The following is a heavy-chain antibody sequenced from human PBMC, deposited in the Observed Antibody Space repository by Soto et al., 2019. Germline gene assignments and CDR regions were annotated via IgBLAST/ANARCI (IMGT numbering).Heavy chain of an antibody. CDR2: IIPIFGTA. J-gene: IGHJ6*02. CDR1: GGTFSSYA. D-gene: IGHD2-2*01. V-gene: IGHV1-69*01. Sequence: QVQLVQSGAEVKKPGSSVKVSCKASGGTFSSYAISWVRQAPGQGLEWMGGIIPIFGTANYAQKFQGRVTITADESTSTAYMELSSLRSEDTAVYYCATTRDCSSTSCYYYYYGMDVWGQGTTVTVSS. CDR3: ATTRDCSSTSCYYYYYGMDV.